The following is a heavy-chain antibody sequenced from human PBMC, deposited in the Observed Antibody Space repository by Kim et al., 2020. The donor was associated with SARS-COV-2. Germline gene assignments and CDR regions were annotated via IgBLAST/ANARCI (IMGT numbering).Heavy chain of an antibody. CDR1: GYTFDRFG. Sequence: ASVKVSCKTSGYTFDRFGLSWVRQAPGQGLEWMGCISAYNGDTKDSQKFQARVTMTTDTSASTAYMELTSLTSDDTAVYYCARTSHWNPNWFDPWGQGTLVTVSS. D-gene: IGHD1-1*01. CDR2: ISAYNGDT. CDR3: ARTSHWNPNWFDP. J-gene: IGHJ5*02. V-gene: IGHV1-18*01.